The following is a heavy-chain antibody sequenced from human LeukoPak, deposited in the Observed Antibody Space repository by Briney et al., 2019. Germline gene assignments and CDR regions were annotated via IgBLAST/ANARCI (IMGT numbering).Heavy chain of an antibody. CDR2: ISYDGSNK. V-gene: IGHV3-30*03. Sequence: GRSLRLSCAASGFTFSSYGMHWVRQAPGKGLEWVAVISYDGSNKYYADSVKGRFTISRDNSKNTLYLQMNSLRAEDTAVYYCARVLRTGTSGIDYWGQGTLVTVSS. CDR3: ARVLRTGTSGIDY. CDR1: GFTFSSYG. D-gene: IGHD1-1*01. J-gene: IGHJ4*02.